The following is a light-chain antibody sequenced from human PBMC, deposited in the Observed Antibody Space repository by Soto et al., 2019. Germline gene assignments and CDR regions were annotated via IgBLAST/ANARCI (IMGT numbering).Light chain of an antibody. V-gene: IGLV2-23*02. Sequence: QSVLTQPASVSGSPGQSITISCAGSGGDVGHYDLLSWYQQIPGKAPKLIIFEVNRRPSGVSDRFSGFKSGNTASLMISGLQAEDEADFFCCSYAGNGAWVFGGGTKVTVL. CDR1: GGDVGHYDL. CDR2: EVN. J-gene: IGLJ3*02. CDR3: CSYAGNGAWV.